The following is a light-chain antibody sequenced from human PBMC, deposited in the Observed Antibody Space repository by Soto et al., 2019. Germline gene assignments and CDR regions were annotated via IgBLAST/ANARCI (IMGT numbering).Light chain of an antibody. J-gene: IGKJ4*01. CDR1: QSISSW. Sequence: DIPMTHSPSTLSASLSYRVTITYRASQSISSWLAWYQQKPGKAPKLLIYAASTLQSGVPSRFSGSGSGTDFTLTISRLQPDDFATYYCQQVINLPSFGGGTKVDIK. V-gene: IGKV1-5*01. CDR2: AAS. CDR3: QQVINLPS.